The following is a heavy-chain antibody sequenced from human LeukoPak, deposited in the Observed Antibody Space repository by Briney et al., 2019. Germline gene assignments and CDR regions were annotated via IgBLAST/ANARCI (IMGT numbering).Heavy chain of an antibody. CDR3: ARHYDILTGQTDFDY. CDR1: GNTFTSYA. D-gene: IGHD3-9*01. J-gene: IGHJ4*02. V-gene: IGHV1-69*13. Sequence: SVNVSCKASGNTFTSYAMNWVRQAPGQGLEWMGGIIPIFGTANYAQKFQGRVTITADESTSTAYMELSSLRSEDTAVYYCARHYDILTGQTDFDYWGQGTLVTVSS. CDR2: IIPIFGTA.